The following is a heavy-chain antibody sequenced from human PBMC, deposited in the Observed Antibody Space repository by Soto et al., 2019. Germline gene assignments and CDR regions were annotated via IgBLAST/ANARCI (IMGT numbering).Heavy chain of an antibody. CDR3: ARTNSDILTGYDWVTHDY. Sequence: QVQLVQSGAEVKKPGASVKVSCKASGYTFTSYGISWVRQAPGQGLEWMGWISAYNGNTNYAQKLQGRVTMTTDTSTSTAYMELRSLRSDDTAVYYCARTNSDILTGYDWVTHDYWGQGTLVTVSS. D-gene: IGHD3-9*01. J-gene: IGHJ4*02. CDR1: GYTFTSYG. V-gene: IGHV1-18*01. CDR2: ISAYNGNT.